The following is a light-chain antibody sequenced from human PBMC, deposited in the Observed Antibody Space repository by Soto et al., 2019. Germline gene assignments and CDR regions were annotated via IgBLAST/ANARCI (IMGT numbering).Light chain of an antibody. Sequence: QSVMTQPPSVSAAPGQKVTISCSGSSSNIGGNSVSWYQQLPGTAPKLLIYANIYRPSGVPDRFSVSRSGTSASLAITGLQAEDEAHYYCQSFDNSLSPVWVFGGGTKLTVL. V-gene: IGLV1-40*01. J-gene: IGLJ3*02. CDR2: ANI. CDR3: QSFDNSLSPVWV. CDR1: SSNIGGNS.